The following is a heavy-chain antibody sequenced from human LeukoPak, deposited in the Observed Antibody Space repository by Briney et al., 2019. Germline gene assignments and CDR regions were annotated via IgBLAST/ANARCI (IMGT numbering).Heavy chain of an antibody. Sequence: GGSLRLSCAASGFTFSSYEMNWVRQAPGKGLEWVSYISSSGSTIYYADSVKGRFTISRDNSKNTLYLQMNSLRAEDTALYYCTTTPGIAAAGNSRDYWGQGTLVTVSS. CDR3: TTTPGIAAAGNSRDY. J-gene: IGHJ4*02. D-gene: IGHD6-13*01. CDR1: GFTFSSYE. CDR2: ISSSGSTI. V-gene: IGHV3-48*03.